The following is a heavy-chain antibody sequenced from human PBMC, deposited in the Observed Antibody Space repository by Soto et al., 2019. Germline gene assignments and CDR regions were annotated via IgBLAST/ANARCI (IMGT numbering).Heavy chain of an antibody. CDR1: GFTLSNAL. Sequence: GGSLRLSCAASGFTLSNALRNWVRQAPGKGLEWVGRIKRESDGGTTDYAAPVKGRFTASRDDSKSTLSLQMDSLRTDDTAVYYCTARVVTDTYWGQGTLVTVSS. J-gene: IGHJ4*02. CDR3: TARVVTDTY. V-gene: IGHV3-15*07. CDR2: IKRESDGGTT. D-gene: IGHD2-21*02.